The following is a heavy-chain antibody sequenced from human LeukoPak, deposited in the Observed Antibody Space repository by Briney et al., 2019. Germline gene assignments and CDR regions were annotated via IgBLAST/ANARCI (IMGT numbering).Heavy chain of an antibody. CDR3: ARPGRNYFRPFDC. CDR2: IYPGDSDT. D-gene: IGHD1-7*01. V-gene: IGHV5-51*01. Sequence: GESLKISCKGSGYSFTSYLIGWVRQMPGKGLEWMGIIYPGDSDTRYSPSFQCQVTISSDKSISTAYLQWSSLKASDTALYYCARPGRNYFRPFDCWGQGTLVTVSS. J-gene: IGHJ4*02. CDR1: GYSFTSYL.